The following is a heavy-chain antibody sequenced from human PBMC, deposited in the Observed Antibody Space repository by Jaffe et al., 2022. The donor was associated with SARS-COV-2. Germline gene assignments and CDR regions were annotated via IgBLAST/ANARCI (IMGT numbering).Heavy chain of an antibody. Sequence: QVQLVESGGGLVKPGGSLRLSCAASEFTFTDYYMSWIRQAPGKGLEWVSSISSSGSYTKSADSVKGRFTISRDNAKKSLYLQLNSLRAEDTAVYYCARDLGGHNSFDIWGQGTLVTVSS. CDR1: EFTFTDYY. D-gene: IGHD5-12*01. CDR2: ISSSGSYT. J-gene: IGHJ4*02. V-gene: IGHV3-11*06. CDR3: ARDLGGHNSFDI.